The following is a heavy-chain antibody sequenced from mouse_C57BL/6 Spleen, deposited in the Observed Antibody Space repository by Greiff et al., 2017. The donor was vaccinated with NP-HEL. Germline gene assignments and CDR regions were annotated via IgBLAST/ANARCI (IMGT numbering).Heavy chain of an antibody. V-gene: IGHV5-4*01. CDR1: GFTFSSYA. CDR2: ISDGGSYT. J-gene: IGHJ2*01. Sequence: EVQLQQSGGGLVKPGGSLKLSCAASGFTFSSYAMSWVRQTPEKRLEWVATISDGGSYTYYPDNVKGRFTISRDNAKNNLYLQMSHLKSEDKAMYYCARERGSPWYFDYWGQGTTLTVSS. CDR3: ARERGSPWYFDY.